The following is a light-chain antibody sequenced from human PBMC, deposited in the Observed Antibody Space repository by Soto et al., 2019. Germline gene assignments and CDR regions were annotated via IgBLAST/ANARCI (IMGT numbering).Light chain of an antibody. CDR3: QSYDNSLSALYV. V-gene: IGLV1-40*01. CDR2: ANN. CDR1: SSNIGAGYD. Sequence: QSVLTQPPSVSGAPGQRVTISCTGSSSNIGAGYDVHWYQQLPGTAPKLLIYANNNRPSGVPDRFSGSKSGTSASLAITGLQAEDEADYYCQSYDNSLSALYVFGTGTKLTVL. J-gene: IGLJ1*01.